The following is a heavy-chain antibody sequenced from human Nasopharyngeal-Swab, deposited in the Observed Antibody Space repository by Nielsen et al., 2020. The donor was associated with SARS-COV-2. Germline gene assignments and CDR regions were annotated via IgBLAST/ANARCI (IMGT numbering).Heavy chain of an antibody. J-gene: IGHJ4*02. Sequence: SLKISCAASGFTFSSYGMHWVRQAPGKGLEWVAVISYDGSNKYYADSVKGRFTISRDNSKNTLYLQMNSLRAEDTAVCYCAKEGIWSGYYRAFDYWGQGTLVTVSS. V-gene: IGHV3-30*18. CDR3: AKEGIWSGYYRAFDY. CDR1: GFTFSSYG. CDR2: ISYDGSNK. D-gene: IGHD3-3*01.